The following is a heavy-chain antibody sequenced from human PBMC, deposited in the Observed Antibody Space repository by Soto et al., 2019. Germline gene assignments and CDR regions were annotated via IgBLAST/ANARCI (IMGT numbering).Heavy chain of an antibody. J-gene: IGHJ4*02. CDR1: GFTFRTYT. CDR2: MSTSGRYT. D-gene: IGHD5-12*01. Sequence: GGSLRLSCAASGFTFRTYTVNWVRQAPGKGLEWVSSMSTSGRYTYYGDSMKGRFTISRDNAKNSLYLQMNRLRYEDTAVYYFERGAYYFGYAFDSWGQGILVT. V-gene: IGHV3-21*01. CDR3: ERGAYYFGYAFDS.